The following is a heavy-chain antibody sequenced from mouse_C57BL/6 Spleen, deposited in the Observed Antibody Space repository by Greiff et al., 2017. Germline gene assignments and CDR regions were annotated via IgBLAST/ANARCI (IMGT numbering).Heavy chain of an antibody. CDR3: TTWGYGNYAFAY. CDR2: IDPENGDT. CDR1: GFNIKDDY. Sequence: EVMLVESGAELVRPGASVKLSCTASGFNIKDDYMHWVKQRPEQGLEWIGWIDPENGDTEYASKFQGKATITADTSSNTAYLQLSSLTSEDTAVYYCTTWGYGNYAFAYWGQGTLVTVSA. D-gene: IGHD2-10*02. V-gene: IGHV14-4*01. J-gene: IGHJ3*01.